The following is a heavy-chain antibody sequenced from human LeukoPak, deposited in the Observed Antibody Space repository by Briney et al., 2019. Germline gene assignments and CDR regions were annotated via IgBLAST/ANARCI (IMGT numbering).Heavy chain of an antibody. Sequence: SETLSLTCTVSGGPITTYYLSWIRQSAGMGLEWIGRISGSGLITYNPSLKSRVILSLDTSNNHFSLKLISVAAADTAVYYCARDSGTTGEVKFDPWGQGMLVTVSS. V-gene: IGHV4-4*07. D-gene: IGHD3-10*01. CDR1: GGPITTYY. CDR3: ARDSGTTGEVKFDP. CDR2: ISGSGLI. J-gene: IGHJ5*02.